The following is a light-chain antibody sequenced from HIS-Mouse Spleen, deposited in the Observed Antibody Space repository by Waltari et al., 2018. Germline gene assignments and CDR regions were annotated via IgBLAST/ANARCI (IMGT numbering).Light chain of an antibody. V-gene: IGLV2-23*01. J-gene: IGLJ2*01. CDR1: SRHVGSYNL. CDR2: EGS. Sequence: QSALTQPASVSGSPGQSIPISCTGTSRHVGSYNLFSWYQQHPGKAPKLMIYEGSKRPSGVSNRFSGSKSGNTASLTISGLQAEDEADYYCCSYAGSSTVVFGGGTKLTVL. CDR3: CSYAGSSTVV.